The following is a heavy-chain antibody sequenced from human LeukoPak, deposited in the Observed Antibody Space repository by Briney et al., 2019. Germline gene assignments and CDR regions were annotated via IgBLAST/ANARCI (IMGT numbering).Heavy chain of an antibody. V-gene: IGHV1-8*01. CDR1: GYTFTSYD. D-gene: IGHD3-3*01. CDR3: ARGRRSGRPFDY. CDR2: MNPNSGNT. Sequence: ASVKVSCKASGYTFTSYDINWVRQATGQGLEWMGWMNPNSGNTGYAQKFQGRVTMTRNTSISTAYMELSSLRSEDTAVYYCARGRRSGRPFDYWGQGTLVTVSS. J-gene: IGHJ4*02.